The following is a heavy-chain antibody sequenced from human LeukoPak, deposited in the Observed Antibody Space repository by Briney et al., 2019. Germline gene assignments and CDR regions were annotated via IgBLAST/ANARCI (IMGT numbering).Heavy chain of an antibody. Sequence: SETLSLTCTVSGGSISSSSYYWGWIRQPPGKGLEWIGEIYHSGSTNYNPSLKSRVTISVDKSKNQFSLKLSSVTAADTAVYYCARVPYSSSWPGFDPWGQGTLVTVSS. CDR1: GGSISSSSYY. D-gene: IGHD6-13*01. CDR3: ARVPYSSSWPGFDP. J-gene: IGHJ5*02. V-gene: IGHV4-39*07. CDR2: IYHSGST.